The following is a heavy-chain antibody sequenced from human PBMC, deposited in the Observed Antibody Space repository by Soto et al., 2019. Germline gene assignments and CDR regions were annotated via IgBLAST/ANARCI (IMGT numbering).Heavy chain of an antibody. CDR3: ARGLVAAAGSHLYYFDY. Sequence: SETLSLTCAVYGGSFSGYYWSWIRQPPGKGLEWIGEINHSGSTNYNPSLKSRVTISVDTSKNQFSLKLSSVTAADTAVYYCARGLVAAAGSHLYYFDYWGQGTLVTVSS. CDR2: INHSGST. J-gene: IGHJ4*02. V-gene: IGHV4-34*01. D-gene: IGHD6-13*01. CDR1: GGSFSGYY.